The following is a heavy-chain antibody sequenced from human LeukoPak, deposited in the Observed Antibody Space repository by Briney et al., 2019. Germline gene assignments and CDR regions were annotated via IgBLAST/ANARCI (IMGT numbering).Heavy chain of an antibody. CDR2: IHYSGST. J-gene: IGHJ4*02. CDR1: GGSISSYY. D-gene: IGHD4-17*01. Sequence: PSETLSLTCTVSGGSISSYYWSWIRQPPGKGLEWIGYIHYSGSTSYNPSLKSRVTISTDTSKNQFSLKLNSVTAADTAVYYCARGYDYGDYPFDYWGQGTLVTVSS. V-gene: IGHV4-59*01. CDR3: ARGYDYGDYPFDY.